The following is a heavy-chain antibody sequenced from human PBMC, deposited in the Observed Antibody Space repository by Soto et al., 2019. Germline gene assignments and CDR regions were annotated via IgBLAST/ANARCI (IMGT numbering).Heavy chain of an antibody. D-gene: IGHD6-13*01. V-gene: IGHV3-23*01. J-gene: IGHJ4*02. Sequence: EVQLLASGGGLVQPGGSLRLSCAASGFTFSSYAMSWVRQAPGKGLEWVSAISGSGGSTYYADSVKGRFTITRDNCKNTLYLHMNSLRAEDTAVYYCAKDAADSSSSSDYWGQGTLVTVSA. CDR1: GFTFSSYA. CDR3: AKDAADSSSSSDY. CDR2: ISGSGGST.